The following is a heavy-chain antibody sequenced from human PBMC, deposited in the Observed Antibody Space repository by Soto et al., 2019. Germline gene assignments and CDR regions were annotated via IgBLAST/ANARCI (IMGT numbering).Heavy chain of an antibody. CDR3: ARVGGAPLGAFDI. CDR1: GASIRSYY. Sequence: PSETLSLTCTVSGASIRSYYWSWIRQPPGKGLEWIGHMFYPGSTKYNPSLTSRVTVSIDTSKNQFSLSLNSVTAADTAVYYCARVGGAPLGAFDIWGQGTMVTVSS. CDR2: MFYPGST. J-gene: IGHJ3*02. D-gene: IGHD1-26*01. V-gene: IGHV4-59*01.